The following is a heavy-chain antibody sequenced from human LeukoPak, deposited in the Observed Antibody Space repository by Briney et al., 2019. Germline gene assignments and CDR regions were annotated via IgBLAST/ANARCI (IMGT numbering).Heavy chain of an antibody. CDR1: GFTFSNYS. CDR3: ARDRTGLYSYGYQALGY. D-gene: IGHD5-18*01. J-gene: IGHJ4*02. Sequence: GGSLRLSCAASGFTFSNYSMNWVRQAPGKGLEWVAVISYDGSNKYYADSVKGRFTISRDNSKNTLYLQMNSLRAEDTAVYYCARDRTGLYSYGYQALGYWGQGTLVTVSS. V-gene: IGHV3-30*03. CDR2: ISYDGSNK.